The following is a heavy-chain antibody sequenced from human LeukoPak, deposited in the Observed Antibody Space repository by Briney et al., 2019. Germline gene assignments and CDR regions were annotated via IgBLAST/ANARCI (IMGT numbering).Heavy chain of an antibody. V-gene: IGHV4-34*01. CDR3: ARGSQGSSWYDGVFDY. Sequence: SETLSLTCAVYGVSFSGYYWSWIRQPPGKGLEWIGEINHSGSTNCNPSLKSRVTISVDTSKNQFSLKLSSVTAADTAVYYCARGSQGSSWYDGVFDYWGQGTQVTVSS. CDR2: INHSGST. CDR1: GVSFSGYY. J-gene: IGHJ4*02. D-gene: IGHD6-13*01.